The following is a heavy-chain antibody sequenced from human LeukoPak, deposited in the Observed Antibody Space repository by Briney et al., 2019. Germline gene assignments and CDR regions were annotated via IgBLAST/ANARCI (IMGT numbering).Heavy chain of an antibody. Sequence: SETLSLTCTVSGGSISSGYYWGWIRQPPGKGLEWIGSIYHSGSTYYSPSLKSRVSISIDTSKNQFSLNLSSVTAADTAIYSCARVHSWSGPDFWGQGTLVTVSS. CDR3: ARVHSWSGPDF. D-gene: IGHD3-3*01. CDR1: GGSISSGYY. J-gene: IGHJ4*02. CDR2: IYHSGST. V-gene: IGHV4-38-2*02.